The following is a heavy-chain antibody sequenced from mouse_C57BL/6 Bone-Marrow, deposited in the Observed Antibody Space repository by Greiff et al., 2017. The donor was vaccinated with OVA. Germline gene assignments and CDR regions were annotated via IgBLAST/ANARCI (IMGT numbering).Heavy chain of an antibody. J-gene: IGHJ3*01. V-gene: IGHV5-6*01. CDR3: ARRGTTVPFAY. Sequence: EVHLVESGGDLVKPGGSLKLSCAASGFTFSSYGMSWVRQTPDKRLEWVATISSGGSYTYYPDSVKGRFTISRDNAKNTLYLQMSSLKSEDTAMYYCARRGTTVPFAYWGQGTLVTVSA. D-gene: IGHD1-1*01. CDR2: ISSGGSYT. CDR1: GFTFSSYG.